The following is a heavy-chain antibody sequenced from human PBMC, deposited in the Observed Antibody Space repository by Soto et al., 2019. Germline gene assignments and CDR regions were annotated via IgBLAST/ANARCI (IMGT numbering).Heavy chain of an antibody. J-gene: IGHJ4*02. CDR2: IVVGSGNT. CDR3: AAVYYYGSGSYYSFDY. D-gene: IGHD3-10*01. Sequence: EASVKVSCKASGFTFTSSAMQWVRQARGQRLEWIGWIVVGSGNTNYAQKFQERVTITRDMSTSTAYMELSSLRSEDTAVYYCAAVYYYGSGSYYSFDYWGQGTLVTVSS. V-gene: IGHV1-58*02. CDR1: GFTFTSSA.